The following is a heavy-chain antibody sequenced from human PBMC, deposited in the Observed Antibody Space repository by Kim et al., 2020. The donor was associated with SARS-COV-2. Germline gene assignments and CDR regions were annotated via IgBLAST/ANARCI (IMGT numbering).Heavy chain of an antibody. CDR3: TTYYYGSGSLSGSFYFDY. Sequence: GKFTSSRDDSKNTLYLQMNSLKTEDTAVYYCTTYYYGSGSLSGSFYFDYWGQGTLVTVSS. J-gene: IGHJ4*02. D-gene: IGHD3-10*01. V-gene: IGHV3-15*01.